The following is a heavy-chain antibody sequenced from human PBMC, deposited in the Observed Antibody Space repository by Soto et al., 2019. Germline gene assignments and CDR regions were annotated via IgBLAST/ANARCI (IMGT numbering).Heavy chain of an antibody. CDR1: GDSISSGDYY. CDR2: IYYSGTT. D-gene: IGHD6-6*01. J-gene: IGHJ4*01. CDR3: ARDFKPYNRSPGPLED. V-gene: IGHV4-30-4*01. Sequence: QVQLQESGPGLVQPSQTLSLTCTVSGDSISSGDYYWSWVRQSPGKGLEWIGCIYYSGTTYYNPSLETPLSLSVNTSKHQFSLRLSPVTAPDPAMYFCARDFKPYNRSPGPLEDWGQGTLVTVPP.